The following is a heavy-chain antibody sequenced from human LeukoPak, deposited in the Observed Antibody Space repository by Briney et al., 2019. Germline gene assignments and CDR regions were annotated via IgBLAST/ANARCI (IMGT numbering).Heavy chain of an antibody. D-gene: IGHD6-6*01. V-gene: IGHV4-39*01. CDR2: VYYDGST. CDR1: SGSVSSMSTY. Sequence: PSETLSLTCTVSSGSVSSMSTYWGWLRRPPGMGLEGFGSVYYDGSTYYNPSLKSRVTISVDTSKNQFSLKLSSVTAADTAVYYWARHRYSRSSAGNYWGQGTLVTVSS. CDR3: ARHRYSRSSAGNY. J-gene: IGHJ4*02.